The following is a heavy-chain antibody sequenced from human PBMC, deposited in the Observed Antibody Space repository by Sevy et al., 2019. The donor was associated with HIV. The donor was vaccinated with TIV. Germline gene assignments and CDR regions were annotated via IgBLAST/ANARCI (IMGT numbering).Heavy chain of an antibody. CDR1: GFTFSNYN. Sequence: GGSLRLSCAASGFTFSNYNMNWVRQAPGKGIEWVSSISSSSNYISYADSMKGRFTISRDNAKNSLYLQMNSLRAEDTAVYYCARVVAYCSGGSCFPGHYYGMDVWGQGTTVTVSS. J-gene: IGHJ6*02. CDR2: ISSSSNYI. D-gene: IGHD2-15*01. V-gene: IGHV3-21*01. CDR3: ARVVAYCSGGSCFPGHYYGMDV.